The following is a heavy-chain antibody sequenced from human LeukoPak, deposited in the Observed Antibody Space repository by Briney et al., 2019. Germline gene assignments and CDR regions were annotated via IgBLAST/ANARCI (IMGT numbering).Heavy chain of an antibody. D-gene: IGHD5-24*01. Sequence: GGSLRLSCAASGFTFSTHWMSWVRQAPGKGREWVANIKHDGSDKYYVDSVKGRFTISRDNAKNSLYLQMNSLRVEDTAVYYCARDVESREGSCDYWGQGTLVTVSS. J-gene: IGHJ4*02. V-gene: IGHV3-7*03. CDR3: ARDVESREGSCDY. CDR2: IKHDGSDK. CDR1: GFTFSTHW.